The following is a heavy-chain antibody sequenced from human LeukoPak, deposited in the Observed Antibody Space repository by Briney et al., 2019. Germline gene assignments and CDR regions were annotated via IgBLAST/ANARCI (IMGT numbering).Heavy chain of an antibody. D-gene: IGHD3-22*01. CDR1: GGTFSSYA. J-gene: IGHJ4*02. CDR3: ARAILIYSSGYHAPPERDY. CDR2: IIPILGIA. V-gene: IGHV1-69*04. Sequence: GASVKVSCKASGGTFSSYAISWVRQAPGQGLEWMGRIIPILGIANYAQKFQGRVTITADKSTSTAYMELSSLRSEDTAVYYCARAILIYSSGYHAPPERDYWGQGTLVTVSS.